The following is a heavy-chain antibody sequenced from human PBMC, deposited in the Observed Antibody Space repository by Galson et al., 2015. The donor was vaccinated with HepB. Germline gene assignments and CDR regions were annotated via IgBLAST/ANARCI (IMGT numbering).Heavy chain of an antibody. Sequence: PALVKPTQTLTLTCTFSGFSLSSGGVAVGWIRQPPGKALEWLGIIYWNNDKRYSPSLKSRFTITADPSKNQVVLTMTNVNPVDTGIYYCAHSRKLGMNFDHWGQGTLVTVSS. CDR1: GFSLSSGGVA. J-gene: IGHJ4*02. CDR3: AHSRKLGMNFDH. D-gene: IGHD3-16*01. V-gene: IGHV2-5*01. CDR2: IYWNNDK.